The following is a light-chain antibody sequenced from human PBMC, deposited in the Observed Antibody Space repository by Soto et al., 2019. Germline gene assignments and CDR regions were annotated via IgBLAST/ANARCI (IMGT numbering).Light chain of an antibody. CDR2: GAS. CDR3: QQYNTWPRT. CDR1: QSVSNN. Sequence: EIVMTQSPATLSVSPGERATLSCRASQSVSNNLAWYQQKPGQAPRLLIYGASTRATGIPARFSGSGSGTEFTLTVSSLQSEDFAVYYCQQYNTWPRTFGQGTKVEIK. V-gene: IGKV3-15*01. J-gene: IGKJ1*01.